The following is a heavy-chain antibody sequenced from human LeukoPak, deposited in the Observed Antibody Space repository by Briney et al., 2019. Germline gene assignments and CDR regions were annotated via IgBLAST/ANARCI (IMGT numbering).Heavy chain of an antibody. V-gene: IGHV5-51*01. J-gene: IGHJ4*02. CDR3: ARQGYGDFAY. CDR2: IYPYDSDT. D-gene: IGHD4-17*01. CDR1: GYKFTNYW. Sequence: GESLKISCKGSGYKFTNYWSGWVRQMPGKGLEWMGIIYPYDSDTIYSPSFQGQVTISADTSLSTAFLQWSSLKASDSAMYYCARQGYGDFAYWGQGTLVTVSS.